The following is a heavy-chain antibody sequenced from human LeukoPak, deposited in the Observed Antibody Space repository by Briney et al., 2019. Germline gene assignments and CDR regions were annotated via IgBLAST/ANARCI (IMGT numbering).Heavy chain of an antibody. D-gene: IGHD1-14*01. CDR2: IWDDGSNK. CDR3: AKRKDYYYGMDV. V-gene: IGHV3-33*06. Sequence: GGSLRLSCAASGFTFSSYGMHWVRQAPGKGLEWVAVIWDDGSNKYYADSVKGRFTISRDNSKSTLYLQMNSLRAEDTAVYYCAKRKDYYYGMDVWGQGTTVTVSS. CDR1: GFTFSSYG. J-gene: IGHJ6*02.